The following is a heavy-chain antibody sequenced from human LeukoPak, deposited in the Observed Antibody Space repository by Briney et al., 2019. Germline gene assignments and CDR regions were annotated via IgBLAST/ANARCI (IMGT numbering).Heavy chain of an antibody. J-gene: IGHJ4*02. D-gene: IGHD5-12*01. CDR2: ISYDGSNK. V-gene: IGHV3-30-3*01. CDR3: AKDSHSGYARERADY. CDR1: GFTFSSYA. Sequence: PGRSLRLSCAASGFTFSSYAMHWVRQAPGKGLEWVAVISYDGSNKYYADSVKGRFTISRDNSKNTLYLQMNSLRAEDTAVYYCAKDSHSGYARERADYWGQGTLVTVSS.